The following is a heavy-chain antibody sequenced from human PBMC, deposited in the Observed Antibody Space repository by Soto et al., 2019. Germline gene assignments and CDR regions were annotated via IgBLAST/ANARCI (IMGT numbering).Heavy chain of an antibody. D-gene: IGHD2-2*01. Sequence: QVQLQESGPGLVKPSQTLSLICTVSGDSISSGGSYWSWVRQHPGKGLEWIGYIYYSGSTYYNPSLKSRLIISVDTSKNQFSLKLSSVTAADTAVYYCAREGYQGAQYFQHWGQGTLVTVSS. V-gene: IGHV4-31*03. CDR3: AREGYQGAQYFQH. CDR1: GDSISSGGSY. CDR2: IYYSGST. J-gene: IGHJ1*01.